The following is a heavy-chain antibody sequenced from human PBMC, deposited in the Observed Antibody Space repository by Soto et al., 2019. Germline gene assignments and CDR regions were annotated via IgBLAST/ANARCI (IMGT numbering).Heavy chain of an antibody. CDR3: AKDISGWSAGEPRLPLDF. CDR1: AFIFDDYA. CDR2: IGWNSVNI. J-gene: IGHJ4*02. Sequence: EVELVESGGGVAQPGRSLRLSCAASAFIFDDYAMHWVRQVPGKGLEWVSGIGWNSVNIGYADSVKGRFTISRDNARNTIYLEMDSVNSEDTSLYECAKDISGWSAGEPRLPLDFWGQGTQVTVSS. D-gene: IGHD3-10*01. V-gene: IGHV3-9*01.